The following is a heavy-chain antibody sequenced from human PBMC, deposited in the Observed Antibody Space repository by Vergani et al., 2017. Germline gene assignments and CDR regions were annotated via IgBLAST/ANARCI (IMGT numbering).Heavy chain of an antibody. J-gene: IGHJ4*02. CDR1: GFSFSDHY. Sequence: QVQLVESGGGLVKPGGSLRLSCAASGFSFSDHYMTWIRQAPGKGLEWVSYISNSGNTIEYADSVKGRFSISRDNAKSSLFLQMDSLRAEDTAVYYCARAPRFGESHPIDFDYWGQGTLVTVSS. D-gene: IGHD3-10*01. CDR3: ARAPRFGESHPIDFDY. CDR2: ISNSGNTI. V-gene: IGHV3-11*01.